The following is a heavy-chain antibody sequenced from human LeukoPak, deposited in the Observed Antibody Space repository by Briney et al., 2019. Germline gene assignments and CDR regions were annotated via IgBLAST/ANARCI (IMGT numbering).Heavy chain of an antibody. V-gene: IGHV4-34*01. CDR3: ARDPAGSGSYYDS. Sequence: PSETLSLTCALSGGSITDYYYNWVRQPPGKGLEWIGEINHSGSTNYNPSLKSRVTISVDTSKNQFSLKLSSVTAADTAVYYCARDPAGSGSYYDSWGQGTLVTVSS. D-gene: IGHD3-10*01. CDR1: GGSITDYY. J-gene: IGHJ4*02. CDR2: INHSGST.